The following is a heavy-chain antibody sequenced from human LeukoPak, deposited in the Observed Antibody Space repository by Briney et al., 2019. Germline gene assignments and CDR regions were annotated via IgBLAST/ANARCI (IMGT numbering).Heavy chain of an antibody. CDR3: ARGNSYYDTSGYFPWESFQH. CDR1: GGSFSGYY. J-gene: IGHJ1*01. V-gene: IGHV4-34*01. D-gene: IGHD3-22*01. CDR2: INHSGST. Sequence: SETLSLTCAVYGGSFSGYYWSWIRQPPGKGLEWIGEINHSGSTNYNPSLKSRVTISVDTSKNQSSLKLSSVTAADTAVYYCARGNSYYDTSGYFPWESFQHWGQGTLVTVSS.